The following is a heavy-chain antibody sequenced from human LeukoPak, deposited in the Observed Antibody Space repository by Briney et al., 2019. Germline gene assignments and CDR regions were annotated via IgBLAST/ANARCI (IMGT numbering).Heavy chain of an antibody. CDR3: ATSSSVTHTRDP. D-gene: IGHD2-21*02. J-gene: IGHJ5*02. V-gene: IGHV1-2*02. CDR2: INPHSGAT. CDR1: GYGFSDVY. Sequence: ASVKVSCKASGYGFSDVYFNWVRQAPGQGLEWMGWINPHSGATNYAQRFQGRVSMDASIDTAYMELSRLTSDDTAVYYCATSSSVTHTRDPWGQGTTVTFSS.